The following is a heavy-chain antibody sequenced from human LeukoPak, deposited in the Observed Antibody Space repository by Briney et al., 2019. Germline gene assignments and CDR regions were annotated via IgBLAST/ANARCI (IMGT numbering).Heavy chain of an antibody. CDR3: ARGRRPRGSGSYYKLDFYFDY. D-gene: IGHD3-10*01. V-gene: IGHV4-39*07. CDR1: GGSISSSSYY. Sequence: SETLSLTCTVSGGSISSSSYYWGWIRQPPGKGLEWIASIYYSGRTYYNPSLKSRVTISVDTSKNQFSLKLSSVTAADTAVYYCARGRRPRGSGSYYKLDFYFDYWGQGTLVTVSS. CDR2: IYYSGRT. J-gene: IGHJ4*02.